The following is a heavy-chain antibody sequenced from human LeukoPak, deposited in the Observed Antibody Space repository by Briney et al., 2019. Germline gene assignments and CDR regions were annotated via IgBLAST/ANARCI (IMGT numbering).Heavy chain of an antibody. V-gene: IGHV3-33*06. Sequence: PVGSLRLSCAASGFTFSSYGMHWVRQAPGKGLEWVAVIWYDGSNKYYADSVKGRFTISRDNSKNTLYLQMNSLRAEDTVVYYCAKATPDNWFDPWGQGTLVTVSS. CDR2: IWYDGSNK. J-gene: IGHJ5*02. CDR3: AKATPDNWFDP. CDR1: GFTFSSYG.